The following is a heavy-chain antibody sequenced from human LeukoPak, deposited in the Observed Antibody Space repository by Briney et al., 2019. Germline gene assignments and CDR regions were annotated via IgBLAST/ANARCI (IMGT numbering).Heavy chain of an antibody. Sequence: GGSLRLSCAASGFTFSSYSMNWVRQAPGKGLEWVSSISSSSYIYYADSVKGRFTISRDNAKNSLYLQMNSLRAEDTAVYYCARDLITMVRGVITSSAFDIWGQGTMVTVSS. D-gene: IGHD3-10*01. CDR2: ISSSSYI. CDR3: ARDLITMVRGVITSSAFDI. V-gene: IGHV3-21*01. CDR1: GFTFSSYS. J-gene: IGHJ3*02.